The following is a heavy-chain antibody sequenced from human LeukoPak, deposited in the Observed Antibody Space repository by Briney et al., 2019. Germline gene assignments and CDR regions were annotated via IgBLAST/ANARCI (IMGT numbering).Heavy chain of an antibody. D-gene: IGHD3-10*01. CDR1: GFTFSSYW. CDR3: ARDGSLTSTYYYGSGRTRAFTGMDV. J-gene: IGHJ6*03. Sequence: GGSLRLSCAASGFTFSSYWMHWVRQAPGKGLVWVSRINTDGSSTSYADSVKGRFTISRDNAKNSLYLQMNSLRAEDTAVYYCARDGSLTSTYYYGSGRTRAFTGMDVWGKGTAVTVSS. CDR2: INTDGSST. V-gene: IGHV3-74*01.